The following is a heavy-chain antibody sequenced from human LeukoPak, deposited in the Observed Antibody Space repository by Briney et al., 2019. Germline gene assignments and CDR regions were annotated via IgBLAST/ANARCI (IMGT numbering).Heavy chain of an antibody. D-gene: IGHD3-22*01. Sequence: PSQTLSLTCTVSGGSISSGGYYWSWIRQHPGKGLEWIGYIYYSGSTNYNPSLKSRVTISVDTSKNQFSLKLSSVTAADTAVYYCACYDSIVNYFDYWGQGTLVTVSS. V-gene: IGHV4-30-4*08. J-gene: IGHJ4*02. CDR2: IYYSGST. CDR1: GGSISSGGYY. CDR3: ACYDSIVNYFDY.